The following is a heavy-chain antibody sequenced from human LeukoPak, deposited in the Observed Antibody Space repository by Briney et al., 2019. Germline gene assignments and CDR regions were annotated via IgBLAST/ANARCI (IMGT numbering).Heavy chain of an antibody. CDR2: IYYAGSA. CDR3: ARHHYDSTHDAFDI. CDR1: SDSISNYY. Sequence: SETLSLTCTVSSDSISNYYWSWIRQPPGKGLEWFAYIYYAGSANYNPSLTSRVTISVDTSKNQFSLKLNSVTAADTAVYYCARHHYDSTHDAFDIWGQGTMVTVSS. V-gene: IGHV4-59*13. D-gene: IGHD3-22*01. J-gene: IGHJ3*02.